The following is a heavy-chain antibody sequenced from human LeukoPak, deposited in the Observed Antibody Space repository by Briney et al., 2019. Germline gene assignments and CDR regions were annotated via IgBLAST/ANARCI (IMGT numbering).Heavy chain of an antibody. Sequence: SETLSLTCTVSGGSMSSSSYYWGWIRQPPGKGLEWIGSIYYSGSTYYNPSLKSRVTISVDTSKNQFSLKLSPVTAADTAVYYCARVCDDYEKWLDPWGQGTLVTVSS. D-gene: IGHD4-17*01. CDR3: ARVCDDYEKWLDP. J-gene: IGHJ5*02. CDR2: IYYSGST. CDR1: GGSMSSSSYY. V-gene: IGHV4-39*07.